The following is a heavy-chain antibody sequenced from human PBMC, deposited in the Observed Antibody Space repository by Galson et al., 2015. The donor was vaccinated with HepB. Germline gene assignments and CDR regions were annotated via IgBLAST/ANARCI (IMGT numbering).Heavy chain of an antibody. Sequence: SLRLSCAVSGLTFSRSSMSWVRQAPGKGLEWLSYISSGGSSIYYADSVMGRFTISRDNAKNSLYLHMNTLRAEDTAVYFCARVSNTRLQGVITYSFDHWGQGTPVTVSS. CDR3: ARVSNTRLQGVITYSFDH. V-gene: IGHV3-48*01. CDR1: GLTFSRSS. D-gene: IGHD3-10*01. J-gene: IGHJ5*02. CDR2: ISSGGSSI.